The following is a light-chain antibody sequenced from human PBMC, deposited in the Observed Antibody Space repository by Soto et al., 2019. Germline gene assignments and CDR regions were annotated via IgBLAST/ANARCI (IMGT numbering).Light chain of an antibody. CDR1: QSVSNNY. V-gene: IGKV3-20*01. J-gene: IGKJ1*01. CDR3: QQYGTSPWT. CDR2: GAS. Sequence: EIVLTQSPGTLSLSPGERATLSCRASQSVSNNYLAWYHQKPGRAPRLVIYGASSRATSIPDRFSGSWSGADFTLTISRVEPEAFAVYYCQQYGTSPWTFGQGTRVEIK.